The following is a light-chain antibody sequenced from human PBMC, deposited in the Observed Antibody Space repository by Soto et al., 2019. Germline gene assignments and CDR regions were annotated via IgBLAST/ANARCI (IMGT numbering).Light chain of an antibody. Sequence: YELTQTSSVSVAPGQTARISCGGNNIGGKSVHWYQQKPGQAPVVVVYDDSDRPSGIPERFSGSNSGNKATLTISRVEAGDEDEYHCQVWDDNSHHNVFGTGTKVTVL. CDR3: QVWDDNSHHNV. CDR2: DDS. J-gene: IGLJ1*01. V-gene: IGLV3-21*02. CDR1: NIGGKS.